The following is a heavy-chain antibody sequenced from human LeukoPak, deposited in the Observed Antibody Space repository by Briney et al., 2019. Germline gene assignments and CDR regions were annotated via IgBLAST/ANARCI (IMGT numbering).Heavy chain of an antibody. CDR2: INYSGST. J-gene: IGHJ4*02. CDR3: ARGIKAGLGEAPAY. Sequence: PSETLSLTCTVSGGSFSTYYWSWIRQPPGKGLEWIGYINYSGSTTYSLSLKSRVTISVDASKSQFSLKLTSVTAADTAVYYCARGIKAGLGEAPAYWGQGTLVTVSS. CDR1: GGSFSTYY. V-gene: IGHV4-59*01. D-gene: IGHD3-10*01.